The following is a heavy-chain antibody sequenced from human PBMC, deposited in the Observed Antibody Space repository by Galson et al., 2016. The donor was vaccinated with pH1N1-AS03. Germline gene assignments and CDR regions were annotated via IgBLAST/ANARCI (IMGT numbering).Heavy chain of an antibody. CDR1: GFTFDDYA. V-gene: IGHV3-9*01. J-gene: IGHJ4*02. CDR3: TRAPGLLPEGGTDY. CDR2: ISWNSGSV. Sequence: SLRLSCAASGFTFDDYAMNWVRQAPGKGLEWVSSISWNSGSVVYTESVKGRFTISRDNAKNSPYLQMKSLRPEDTALYYCTRAPGLLPEGGTDYWGQGTLVTVSA. D-gene: IGHD1-26*01.